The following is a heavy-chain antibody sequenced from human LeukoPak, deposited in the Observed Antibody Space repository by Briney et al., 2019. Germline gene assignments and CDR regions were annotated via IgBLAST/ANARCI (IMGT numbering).Heavy chain of an antibody. Sequence: GGSLRLSCAASGFTFSSYAMSWVRQAPGKGLEWVSAISGSGGSTYYADSVKGRLTISRDNSKNTLYLQMNSLRAEDTAVYYCAKGRVADPSYYFDYWGQGTLVTVSS. CDR3: AKGRVADPSYYFDY. CDR2: ISGSGGST. D-gene: IGHD6-19*01. V-gene: IGHV3-23*01. J-gene: IGHJ4*02. CDR1: GFTFSSYA.